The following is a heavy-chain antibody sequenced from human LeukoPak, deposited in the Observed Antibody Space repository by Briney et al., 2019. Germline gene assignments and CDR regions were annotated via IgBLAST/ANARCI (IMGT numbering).Heavy chain of an antibody. V-gene: IGHV1-69*13. D-gene: IGHD3-3*01. Sequence: SVKVSCKASGGTFSSYAISGVRQAPGQGLEGMGWIIPIFCTANYAQKFQGRVTITADESTSTAYMELSSLRSEDTAVYYCARVGDFWSGYYRPFDYWGQGTLVTVSS. CDR2: IIPIFCTA. J-gene: IGHJ4*02. CDR1: GGTFSSYA. CDR3: ARVGDFWSGYYRPFDY.